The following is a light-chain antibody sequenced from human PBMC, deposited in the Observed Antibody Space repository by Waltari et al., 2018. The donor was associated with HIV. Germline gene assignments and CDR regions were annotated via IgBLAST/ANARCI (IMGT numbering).Light chain of an antibody. CDR2: AAS. V-gene: IGKV1-39*01. CDR3: QQYYNAPYT. CDR1: QNSRIY. Sequence: DIQMTQSPFSQSASVADRVTITCRTSQNSRIYLDWYQQKPGQAPRLLISAASTLASGVPYRFSGSGSGTDFTLTISSLQPEDFAAYYCQQYYNAPYTFGHGTKVDFK. J-gene: IGKJ3*01.